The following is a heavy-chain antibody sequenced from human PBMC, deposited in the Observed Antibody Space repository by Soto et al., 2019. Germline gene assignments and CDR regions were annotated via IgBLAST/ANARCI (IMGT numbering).Heavy chain of an antibody. Sequence: QVQLVESGGGVVQPGRSLRLSCAASGFTFSSYAMHWVRQAPGKGLEWVAVISYDGSNKYYADSVKGRFTISRDNSKNTLYLQMNSLRAEDTAVYYCARDGCSSTSCYVWESTYYYYGMDVW. V-gene: IGHV3-30-3*01. CDR1: GFTFSSYA. CDR2: ISYDGSNK. J-gene: IGHJ6*01. D-gene: IGHD2-2*01. CDR3: ARDGCSSTSCYVWESTYYYYGMDV.